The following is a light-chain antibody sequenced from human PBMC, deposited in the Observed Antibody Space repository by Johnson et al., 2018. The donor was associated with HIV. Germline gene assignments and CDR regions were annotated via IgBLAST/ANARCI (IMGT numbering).Light chain of an antibody. V-gene: IGLV1-51*02. Sequence: VLTQPPSVSAAPGQKVTISCSGSSSNIGNNYVSWYQQLPGTAPKLLIYENNKRPSGIPDRFSGSKSGTSATLGITGLQTGDEADYYCGTWDSSLSAFYVFGTRTKVTVL. CDR1: SSNIGNNY. CDR2: ENN. J-gene: IGLJ1*01. CDR3: GTWDSSLSAFYV.